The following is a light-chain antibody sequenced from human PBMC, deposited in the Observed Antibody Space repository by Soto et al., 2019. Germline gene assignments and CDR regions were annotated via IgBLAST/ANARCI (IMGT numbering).Light chain of an antibody. CDR2: DVS. V-gene: IGLV2-14*03. Sequence: QSALTQPASVSGSPGQSITISCSGTASDIGAYMFVSWYQHSPGKAPKLIIYDVSIRPSGVSNRFSGSKSGNTASLTISGLQPEDEADYYCSSHATNRDVLFGGGTKLTVL. CDR3: SSHATNRDVL. J-gene: IGLJ2*01. CDR1: ASDIGAYMF.